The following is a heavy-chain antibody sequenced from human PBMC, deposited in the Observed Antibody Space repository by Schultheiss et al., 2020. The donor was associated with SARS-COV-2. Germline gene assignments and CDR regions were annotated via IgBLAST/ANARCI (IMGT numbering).Heavy chain of an antibody. J-gene: IGHJ4*02. CDR1: GGSITSATYYY. CDR2: IYYSGET. CDR3: ARHKGYSYGYFDY. D-gene: IGHD5-18*01. V-gene: IGHV4-39*01. Sequence: SQTLSLTCGVSGGSITSATYYYWGWIRQPPGRSLEWIGSIYYSGETYYSASLKGRVSISADTSKNKFSLRLISVTAADAGVYYCARHKGYSYGYFDYWGQGTLVTVSS.